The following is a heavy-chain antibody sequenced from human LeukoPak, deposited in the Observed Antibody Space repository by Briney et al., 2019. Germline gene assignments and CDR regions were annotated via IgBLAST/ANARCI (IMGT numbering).Heavy chain of an antibody. D-gene: IGHD1-26*01. J-gene: IGHJ3*02. CDR1: GGSFSGYN. CDR3: ARMSGSEVGPDAFDI. CDR2: ISHSGST. Sequence: PSEPLSLTCAVYGGSFSGYNWSWIRQPPGKGLEWIGEISHSGSTNYNPSLKSRVTISVDTSKNQFSLKLSSVTAADTAVYYCARMSGSEVGPDAFDIWGQGTMVTVSS. V-gene: IGHV4-34*01.